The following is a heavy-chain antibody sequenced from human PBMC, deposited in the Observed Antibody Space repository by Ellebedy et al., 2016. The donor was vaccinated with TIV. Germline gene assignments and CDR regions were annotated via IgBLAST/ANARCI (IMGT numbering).Heavy chain of an antibody. J-gene: IGHJ3*02. CDR1: GFTFSTYS. CDR3: ARGGGSRLNYAFDI. D-gene: IGHD3-10*01. Sequence: GESLKISCAASGFTFSTYSMNWVRQAPGKGLEWVSYIGSRITTIYYADSVKGRFTISRDNAKNSLYLQMNSLRAEDTAVYYCARGGGSRLNYAFDIWGPGTMVTVSS. V-gene: IGHV3-48*04. CDR2: IGSRITTI.